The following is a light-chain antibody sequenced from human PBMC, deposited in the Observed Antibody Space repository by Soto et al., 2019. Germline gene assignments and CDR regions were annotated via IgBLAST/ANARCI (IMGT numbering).Light chain of an antibody. V-gene: IGKV1-5*03. Sequence: DIQMTQSPSTLSASVGDRVTITCRASQSISIWLAWYQQKPGKAPKILIYKASSLESGVPSRFSGSGSGTEFTLTISSLQPDDFTTYYCHQYSTYTPRTFGQGTKVDIK. CDR2: KAS. J-gene: IGKJ1*01. CDR3: HQYSTYTPRT. CDR1: QSISIW.